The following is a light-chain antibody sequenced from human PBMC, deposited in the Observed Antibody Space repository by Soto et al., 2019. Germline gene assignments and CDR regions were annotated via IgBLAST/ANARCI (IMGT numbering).Light chain of an antibody. Sequence: EVVLTQSPATLSVSPGERATLSGRASQTVGTNLAWYQQRPGQAPRLLIYGASTRATGIPARFSGSGSGSEFTLTISSLQSDDFAVYYCQQYNKWPLFTFGPGTRVDNK. CDR3: QQYNKWPLFT. V-gene: IGKV3-15*01. CDR1: QTVGTN. CDR2: GAS. J-gene: IGKJ3*01.